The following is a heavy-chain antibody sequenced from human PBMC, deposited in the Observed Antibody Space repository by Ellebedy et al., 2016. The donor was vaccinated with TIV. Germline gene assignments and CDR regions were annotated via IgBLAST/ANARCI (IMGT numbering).Heavy chain of an antibody. J-gene: IGHJ3*02. D-gene: IGHD1-1*01. Sequence: PGGSLRLSCVASGFSFSDSYMSRIRQAPGKGLEWIAYIRNSGSVTFYADSVKGRFTISRDNAKNSLYLQMNNLRADDTALYYCATIELRLRSAFDMWGQGTMVTVSS. CDR2: IRNSGSVT. CDR1: GFSFSDSY. CDR3: ATIELRLRSAFDM. V-gene: IGHV3-11*01.